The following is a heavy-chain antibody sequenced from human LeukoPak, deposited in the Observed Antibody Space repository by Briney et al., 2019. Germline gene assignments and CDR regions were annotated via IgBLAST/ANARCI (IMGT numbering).Heavy chain of an antibody. CDR3: ARPAFTDYVSGMDV. J-gene: IGHJ6*02. V-gene: IGHV1-69*13. D-gene: IGHD4-17*01. Sequence: SVKVSCETSGGTFSNYAISWVRQAPGQGLEWMGGIIPIFGTANYAQKFQGRVTITADESTSTAYMELSSLRSEDTAVYYCARPAFTDYVSGMDVWGQGTTVTVSS. CDR2: IIPIFGTA. CDR1: GGTFSNYA.